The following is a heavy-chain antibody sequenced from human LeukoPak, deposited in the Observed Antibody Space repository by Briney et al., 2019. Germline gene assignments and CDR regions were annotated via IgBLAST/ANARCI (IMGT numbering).Heavy chain of an antibody. J-gene: IGHJ4*02. CDR1: GFTFSNYA. CDR3: AKGRITMIVVVIFDY. D-gene: IGHD3-22*01. Sequence: PGGSLRLSCAASGFTFSNYAMNWVHQAPGKGLEWVSAISGGGGSTYYADSVKGRFTISRDNSKNTLYLQMNSLRAEDTAVYYCAKGRITMIVVVIFDYWGQGTLVTVSS. CDR2: ISGGGGST. V-gene: IGHV3-23*01.